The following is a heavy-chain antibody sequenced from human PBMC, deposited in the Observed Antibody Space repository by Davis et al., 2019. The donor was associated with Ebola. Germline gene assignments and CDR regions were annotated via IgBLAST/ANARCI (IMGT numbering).Heavy chain of an antibody. D-gene: IGHD3-22*01. V-gene: IGHV4-34*01. CDR3: AREGRSGYSNWFDP. Sequence: MPSETLSLTCAVHGGSFSGYYWSWIRQPPGKGLEWLGEINHSGRTNYNPSLKSRVTISVDTSKNQFSLKMSSVTAADTAVYYCAREGRSGYSNWFDPWGQGTLVTVSS. CDR1: GGSFSGYY. CDR2: INHSGRT. J-gene: IGHJ5*02.